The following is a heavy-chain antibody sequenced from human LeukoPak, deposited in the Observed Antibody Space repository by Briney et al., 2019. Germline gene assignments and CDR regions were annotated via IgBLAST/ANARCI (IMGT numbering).Heavy chain of an antibody. Sequence: GGSLRLPCAASGFTFSGYAMTWVRQAPGKGLEWVSSITGSGDYTYYIDSVKGRFTFSRDNAKNILYLQMNSLRGEDTALYYCAKDGLYYDGSAHVYYFDYWGQGTLVAVSS. CDR1: GFTFSGYA. CDR2: ITGSGDYT. CDR3: AKDGLYYDGSAHVYYFDY. D-gene: IGHD3-22*01. J-gene: IGHJ4*02. V-gene: IGHV3-23*01.